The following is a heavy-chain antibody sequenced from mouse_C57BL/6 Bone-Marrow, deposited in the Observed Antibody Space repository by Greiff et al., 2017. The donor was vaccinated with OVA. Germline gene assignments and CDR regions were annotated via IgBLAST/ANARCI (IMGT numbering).Heavy chain of an antibody. Sequence: VNVVESGAELARPGASVKLSCKASGYTFTSYGISWVKQRTGQGLEWIGEIYPRSGNTYYNEKFKGKATLTADKSSSTAYMELRSLTSEDSAVYFCARYYYGSSWYFDVWGTGTTVTVSS. CDR3: ARYYYGSSWYFDV. D-gene: IGHD1-1*01. CDR1: GYTFTSYG. J-gene: IGHJ1*03. V-gene: IGHV1-81*01. CDR2: IYPRSGNT.